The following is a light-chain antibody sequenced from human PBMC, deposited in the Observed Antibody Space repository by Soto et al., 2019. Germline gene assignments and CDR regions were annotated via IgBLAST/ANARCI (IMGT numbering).Light chain of an antibody. V-gene: IGLV2-8*01. CDR3: SSYAGSMNLM. CDR1: SSDVGGHNH. J-gene: IGLJ3*02. Sequence: QSALTQPPSASGSPGQSVTISCTGSSSDVGGHNHVSWYQQHPGKAPKLMIYEVSKRPSGVPDRFSGSKSVNTASLTVSGLQAEDEAYYYCSSYAGSMNLMFGGGTKVTVL. CDR2: EVS.